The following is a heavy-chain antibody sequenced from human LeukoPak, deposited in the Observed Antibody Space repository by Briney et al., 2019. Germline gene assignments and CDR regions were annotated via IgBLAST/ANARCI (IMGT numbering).Heavy chain of an antibody. CDR1: GFTFSSYR. Sequence: GGSLRLSCAASGFTFSSYRMHWVRQAPGKGLVWVSRINSDGSSTYYADSVKGRFTISRDNSKNTLYLQMNSLRAEDTAVYYCAKDDLGGYYDYWGQGTLVTVSS. CDR2: INSDGSST. D-gene: IGHD3-22*01. CDR3: AKDDLGGYYDY. V-gene: IGHV3-74*01. J-gene: IGHJ4*02.